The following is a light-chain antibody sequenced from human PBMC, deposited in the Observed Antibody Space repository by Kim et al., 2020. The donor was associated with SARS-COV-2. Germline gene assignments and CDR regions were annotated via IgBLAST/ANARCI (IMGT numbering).Light chain of an antibody. V-gene: IGKV1-39*01. CDR1: QSISTY. CDR3: QQSYSSPSST. CDR2: ATS. Sequence: DIPMTQSPSSLSASPGDRVTITCRASQSISTYLSWYQQKPGKAPKLLIYATSNLQSGVPSRFSGSGSGTDFTPTISSVQPEDFATYYCQQSYSSPSSTFGGGTKVDIK. J-gene: IGKJ4*01.